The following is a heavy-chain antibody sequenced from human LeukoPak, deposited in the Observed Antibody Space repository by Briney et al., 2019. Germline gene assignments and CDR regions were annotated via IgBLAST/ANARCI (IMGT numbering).Heavy chain of an antibody. CDR1: GYSFTTYW. Sequence: GESLKISCKGSGYSFTTYWIAWVRQLPGKGLESMGIIYPGDSDTRYSPSFQGQVTISADKSISAAYLQWNSLKASDTAVYYCARGTRGYSSSWPLDYWGQGALDTVSS. D-gene: IGHD6-13*01. J-gene: IGHJ4*02. V-gene: IGHV5-51*01. CDR3: ARGTRGYSSSWPLDY. CDR2: IYPGDSDT.